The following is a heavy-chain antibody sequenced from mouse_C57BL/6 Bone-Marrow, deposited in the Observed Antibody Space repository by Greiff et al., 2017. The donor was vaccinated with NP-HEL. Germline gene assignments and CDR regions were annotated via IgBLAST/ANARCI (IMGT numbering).Heavy chain of an antibody. J-gene: IGHJ2*01. D-gene: IGHD2-1*01. V-gene: IGHV1-47*01. CDR1: GYTFTTYP. CDR3: AREGNYWYYLDY. Sequence: QVQLQQSGAELVKPGASVKMSCKASGYTFTTYPIEWVKQNHGKSLEWIGNFHPYNDDTEYNDKFKNKATLTVEKSSSTVYLKLSRLTSDDSSVYYCAREGNYWYYLDYWGQGTTLTVSS. CDR2: FHPYNDDT.